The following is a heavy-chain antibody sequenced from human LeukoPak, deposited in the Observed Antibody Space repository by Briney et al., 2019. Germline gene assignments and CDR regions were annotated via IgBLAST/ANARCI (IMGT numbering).Heavy chain of an antibody. CDR3: ARDLYGDYVMWLDP. Sequence: ASVKVSCKASGYTFTSYGISWVRQAPGQGLEWMGWISAYNGNTNYAQKLQGRVTMTTDTSTSTAYMELRSLRSDDTAVYYCARDLYGDYVMWLDPWGQGTLVTVSS. D-gene: IGHD4-17*01. J-gene: IGHJ5*02. CDR2: ISAYNGNT. V-gene: IGHV1-18*01. CDR1: GYTFTSYG.